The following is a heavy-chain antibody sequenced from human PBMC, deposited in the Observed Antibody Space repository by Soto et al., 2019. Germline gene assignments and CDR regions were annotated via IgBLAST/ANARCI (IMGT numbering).Heavy chain of an antibody. J-gene: IGHJ4*02. V-gene: IGHV3-33*01. D-gene: IGHD6-19*01. CDR1: GFTFSSYG. CDR3: ASHGSAVAWGY. Sequence: QVPLVESGGGVVQPGRSLRLSCAASGFTFSSYGMHWVRQAPGKGLEWVAVIWYDGSNKYYADSVKGRFTISRDNSKYTLYLQMNSLRAEDTAVYYCASHGSAVAWGYWGQGTLVTVSS. CDR2: IWYDGSNK.